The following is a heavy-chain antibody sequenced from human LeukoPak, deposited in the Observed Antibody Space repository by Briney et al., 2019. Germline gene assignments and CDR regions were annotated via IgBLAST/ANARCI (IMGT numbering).Heavy chain of an antibody. D-gene: IGHD6-6*01. CDR2: IYYSGST. Sequence: SETLSLTCTVSGGSISSYYWSWIRQRPGKGLEWIGYIYYSGSTNYNPSLKSRVTISVDTSKNQFSLKLSSVTAADTAVYYCARVAARYYYYGMDVWGQGTTVTVSS. CDR1: GGSISSYY. J-gene: IGHJ6*02. CDR3: ARVAARYYYYGMDV. V-gene: IGHV4-59*12.